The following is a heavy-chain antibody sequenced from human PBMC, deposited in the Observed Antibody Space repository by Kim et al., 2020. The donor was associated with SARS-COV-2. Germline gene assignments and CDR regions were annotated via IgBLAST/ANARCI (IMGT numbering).Heavy chain of an antibody. D-gene: IGHD3-10*01. J-gene: IGHJ4*02. CDR3: ARLIYRTRSVPGRSMVRGHIGGDY. CDR1: GGSISSSSYY. Sequence: SETLSLTCTVSGGSISSSSYYWGWIRQPPGKGLEWIGSIYYSGSTYYNPSLKSRVTISVDTSKNQFSLKLSSVTAADTAVYYCARLIYRTRSVPGRSMVRGHIGGDYWGQGTLVTVSS. V-gene: IGHV4-39*01. CDR2: IYYSGST.